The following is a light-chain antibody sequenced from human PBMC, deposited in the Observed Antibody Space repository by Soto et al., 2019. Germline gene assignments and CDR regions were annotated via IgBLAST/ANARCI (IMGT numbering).Light chain of an antibody. CDR2: SNY. V-gene: IGLV1-44*01. J-gene: IGLJ1*01. CDR1: SSNIGRNT. CDR3: PTWDDSFNGLYV. Sequence: QSVLTQPPSASGTPGQRVTISCSGSSSNIGRNTVNWYQQLPGTAPKLLIYSNYQPPSGGPDRISGSKSGSSASLSISGVPSEHEPDYYGPTWDDSFNGLYVFGTGTKVTV.